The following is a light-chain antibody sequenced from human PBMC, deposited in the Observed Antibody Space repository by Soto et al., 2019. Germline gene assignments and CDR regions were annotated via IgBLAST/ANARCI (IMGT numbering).Light chain of an antibody. CDR3: HSYDSSLSGVV. V-gene: IGLV1-40*01. J-gene: IGLJ2*01. Sequence: QSVLTQPPSVSGAPGQRVTISCTGSSSNIGAGYDVHWYQQLPGTAPKLLIYGNSNRPSGVPDRFSGSKSGTSASLAITGLQPEDEPHYYCHSYDSSLSGVVFGGGTKLTVL. CDR2: GNS. CDR1: SSNIGAGYD.